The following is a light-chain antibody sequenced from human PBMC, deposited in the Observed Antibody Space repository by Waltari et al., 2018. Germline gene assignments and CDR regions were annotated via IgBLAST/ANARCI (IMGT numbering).Light chain of an antibody. CDR3: CSCSYTPTTTVI. CDR1: NSDVGAYDY. V-gene: IGLV2-14*01. J-gene: IGLJ2*01. CDR2: EVT. Sequence: QSALTQPASVSGSPGQSITISCTGTNSDVGAYDYVSWYQHHPGKAPKLIIYEVTNRPSWVSNRVSGSKSDNTASLTISGLQAEDEAEYYCCSCSYTPTTTVIFGGGTKLTVL.